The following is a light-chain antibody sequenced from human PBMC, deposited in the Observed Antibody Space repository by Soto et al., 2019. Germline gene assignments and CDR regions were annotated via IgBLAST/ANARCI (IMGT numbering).Light chain of an antibody. Sequence: EFVLTQSPGTLSLSPGERATLSCRASQSVSSSYLAWYQQKPGQAPRLLIYGASSRATGIPDRFSGSGSGTDFTLTISRLEPDDFAVYYCQQYGSSPFTFGPGTKVDIK. CDR1: QSVSSSY. CDR2: GAS. V-gene: IGKV3-20*01. J-gene: IGKJ3*01. CDR3: QQYGSSPFT.